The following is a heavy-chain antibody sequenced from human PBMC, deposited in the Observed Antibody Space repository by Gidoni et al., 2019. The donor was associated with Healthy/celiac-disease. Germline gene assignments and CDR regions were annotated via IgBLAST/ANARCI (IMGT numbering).Heavy chain of an antibody. D-gene: IGHD1-20*01. Sequence: QAQLVQSGAEGKKPGAPVKDSCTASGYTVTSYAMHWVRQAPGQRLEWMGWINAGNGDTKYSQNFQGRVTITRDTSASPAYMELSSLRSEVTAVYCCARAPLFRITRTEYYFDYWGQRTLVTVSS. CDR2: INAGNGDT. CDR3: ARAPLFRITRTEYYFDY. V-gene: IGHV1-3*01. J-gene: IGHJ4*02. CDR1: GYTVTSYA.